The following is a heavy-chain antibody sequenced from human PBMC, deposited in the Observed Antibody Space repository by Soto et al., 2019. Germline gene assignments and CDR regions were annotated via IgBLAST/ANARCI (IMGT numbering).Heavy chain of an antibody. J-gene: IGHJ5*02. CDR2: ISAYNGNT. CDR1: GYTFSSYG. Sequence: QVQLVQSGAEVKKPGASVKVSCKASGYTFSSYGISWVRPAPGQGLEWMGRISAYNGNTNYAQKLQGRVTMTTDTSTSTAYMELRSLRSDDTAVYYCARDRGYNWNYGGFDPWGQGTLVTVSS. V-gene: IGHV1-18*01. D-gene: IGHD1-7*01. CDR3: ARDRGYNWNYGGFDP.